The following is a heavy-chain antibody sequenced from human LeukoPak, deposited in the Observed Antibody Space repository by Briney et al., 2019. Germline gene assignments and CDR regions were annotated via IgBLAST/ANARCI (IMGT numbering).Heavy chain of an antibody. J-gene: IGHJ4*02. CDR2: IKEDGSEK. D-gene: IGHD3-16*01. V-gene: IGHV3-7*01. Sequence: GSLRLSCAASGFPFSSYWMTWVRQAPGKGLEWLANIKEDGSEKYYVDSVKGRFTISRDNAKNSLYLQMNSLRAEDTAVYYCARGRGMGYWGQGTLVTVSS. CDR1: GFPFSSYW. CDR3: ARGRGMGY.